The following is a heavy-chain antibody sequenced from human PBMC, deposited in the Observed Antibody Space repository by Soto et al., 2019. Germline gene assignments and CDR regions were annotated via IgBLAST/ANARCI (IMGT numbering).Heavy chain of an antibody. D-gene: IGHD1-26*01. Sequence: PGGSLRLSCAASGFTFSSYAMHWVRQAPGKGLEWVAVISYDGSNKYYADSVKGRFTISRDNSKNTLYLQMNSLRAEDTAVYYCASHSGSSAPFDYWGQGTLVTVSS. V-gene: IGHV3-30-3*01. CDR1: GFTFSSYA. J-gene: IGHJ4*02. CDR2: ISYDGSNK. CDR3: ASHSGSSAPFDY.